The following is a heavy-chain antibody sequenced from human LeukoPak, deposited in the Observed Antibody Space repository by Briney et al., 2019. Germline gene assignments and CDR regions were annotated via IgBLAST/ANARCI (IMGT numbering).Heavy chain of an antibody. CDR3: VRRYCSSTSCTLDY. J-gene: IGHJ4*02. D-gene: IGHD2-2*01. CDR2: ISSGGSTT. V-gene: IGHV3-48*03. Sequence: GGSLRLSCAASGFTFSTYEMNWVRQAPGRGLEWCSYISSGGSTTYYADSVKVRLTISRDNAKNSLYLQMNNLRGDDTAVYYCVRRYCSSTSCTLDYWGQGTQVTVSS. CDR1: GFTFSTYE.